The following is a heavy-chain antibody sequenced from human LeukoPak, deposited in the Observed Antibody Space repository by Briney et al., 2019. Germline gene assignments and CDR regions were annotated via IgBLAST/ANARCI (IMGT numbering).Heavy chain of an antibody. CDR1: GYTFTDCY. V-gene: IGHV1-2*02. CDR3: ARDSITFGGFTFDF. CDR2: INPKSGGT. D-gene: IGHD3-16*01. Sequence: ASVKVSCKASGYTFTDCYMNWVRQAPGQGLEWMGWINPKSGGTNYAQKFQGRVTMTRDTSISTVYMDLSSLRSEDTAVYYCARDSITFGGFTFDFWGQGTLVTVSS. J-gene: IGHJ4*02.